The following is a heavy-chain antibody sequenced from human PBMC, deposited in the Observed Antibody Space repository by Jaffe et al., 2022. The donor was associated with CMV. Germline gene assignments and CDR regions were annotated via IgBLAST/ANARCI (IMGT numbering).Heavy chain of an antibody. J-gene: IGHJ3*02. D-gene: IGHD2-2*01. V-gene: IGHV4-39*01. CDR1: GGSISSSSYY. CDR2: IYYSGST. Sequence: QLQLQESGPGLVKPSETLSLTCTVSGGSISSSSYYWGWIRQPPGKGLEWIGSIYYSGSTYYNPSLKSRVTISVDTSKNQFSLKLSSVTAADTAVYYCARTGPRGYCSSTSCWLEGAFDIWGQGTMVTVSS. CDR3: ARTGPRGYCSSTSCWLEGAFDI.